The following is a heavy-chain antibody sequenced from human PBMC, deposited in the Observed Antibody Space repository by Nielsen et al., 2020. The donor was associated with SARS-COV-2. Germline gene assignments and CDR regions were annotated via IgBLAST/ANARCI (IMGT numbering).Heavy chain of an antibody. V-gene: IGHV4-30-2*01. J-gene: IGHJ6*02. CDR2: IYHSGST. D-gene: IGHD3-10*01. CDR3: ARRNYYGSGSYSHYGMDV. CDR1: GGSISSGGYS. Sequence: SETLSLTCAVSGGSISSGGYSWSWIRQPPGKGLEWIGYIYHSGSTYYNPSLKSRVTISVDRSKNQFSLKLSSVTAADTAVYYCARRNYYGSGSYSHYGMDVWGQGTTVTVS.